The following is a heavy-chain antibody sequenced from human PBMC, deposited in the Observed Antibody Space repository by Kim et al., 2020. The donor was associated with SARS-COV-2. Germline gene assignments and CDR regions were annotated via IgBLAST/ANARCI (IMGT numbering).Heavy chain of an antibody. CDR3: TSDLGDYCRGDSYSRV. J-gene: IGHJ6*02. Sequence: GGSLRLSCAASGFTFSNAWMNWVRQAPGKGLEWVGRIKSKINGGTTGYAAPVKGRITISRDDSKNTLYLQMSSLKTEDTAVYYCTSDLGDYCRGDSYSRVWGQGTTVTVSS. CDR2: IKSKINGGTT. D-gene: IGHD2-21*02. V-gene: IGHV3-15*01. CDR1: GFTFSNAW.